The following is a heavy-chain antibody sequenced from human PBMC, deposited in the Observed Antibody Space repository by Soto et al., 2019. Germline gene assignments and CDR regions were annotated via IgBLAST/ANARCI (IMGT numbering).Heavy chain of an antibody. CDR1: GGTFSSYA. V-gene: IGHV1-2*02. J-gene: IGHJ5*02. CDR2: IIPNSGGT. CDR3: ARGSVRAADDWFEP. D-gene: IGHD6-13*01. Sequence: ASVKISCKASGGTFSSYAISWVRQAPGQGLEWMGGIIPNSGGTNYAQKFQGRVTMTRDTSIRTAYMELSRLRSDDTAVYYCARGSVRAADDWFEPWGQGTLVTVSS.